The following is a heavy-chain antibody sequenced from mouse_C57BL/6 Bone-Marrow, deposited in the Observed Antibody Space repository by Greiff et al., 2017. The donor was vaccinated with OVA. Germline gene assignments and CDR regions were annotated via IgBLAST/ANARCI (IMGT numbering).Heavy chain of an antibody. CDR2: ISYDGSN. V-gene: IGHV3-6*01. CDR1: GYSITSGYY. CDR3: ARGGYSNYEGAY. Sequence: EVQLVESGPGLVKPSQSLSLTCSVTGYSITSGYYWNWIRQFPGNKLEWMGYISYDGSNNYNPSLKNRISITRDTSKNQFFLKLNSVTTEDTATYYCARGGYSNYEGAYWGQGTLVTVSA. D-gene: IGHD2-5*01. J-gene: IGHJ3*01.